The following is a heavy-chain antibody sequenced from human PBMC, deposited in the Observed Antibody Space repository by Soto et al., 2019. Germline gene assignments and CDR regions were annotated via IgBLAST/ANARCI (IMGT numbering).Heavy chain of an antibody. CDR2: ISGSGGST. CDR1: GFTFSSYA. Sequence: GGSLRLSCAASGFTFSSYAMSWVRQAPGKGLEWVSAISGSGGSTYHTDSVKGRFTISRDNSKNTLYLQMNSLRAEDTAVYYCAKDPKGTSSLNWFDPWGQGTLVTVSS. D-gene: IGHD6-13*01. V-gene: IGHV3-23*01. CDR3: AKDPKGTSSLNWFDP. J-gene: IGHJ5*02.